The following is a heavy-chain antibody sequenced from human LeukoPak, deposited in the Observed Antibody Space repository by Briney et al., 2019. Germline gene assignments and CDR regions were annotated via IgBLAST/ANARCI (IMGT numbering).Heavy chain of an antibody. CDR2: ISSSSSYI. J-gene: IGHJ3*02. CDR1: GFTFSSYS. D-gene: IGHD2-2*01. V-gene: IGHV3-21*01. Sequence: PGGSLRLSCAASGFTFSSYSMNWVRQAPGKGLEWVSSISSSSSYIYYADSVKGRFTISRDNAKNSLYLQMNSLRAEDTAVYYCARDRGYQLGGAFDIWGQGTMVTVSS. CDR3: ARDRGYQLGGAFDI.